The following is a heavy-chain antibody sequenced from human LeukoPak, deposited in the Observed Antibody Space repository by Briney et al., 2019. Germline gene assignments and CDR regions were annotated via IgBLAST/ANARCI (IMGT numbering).Heavy chain of an antibody. J-gene: IGHJ4*02. Sequence: GGSLRLSCSASGFTFSTCAMHWVRQAPGKGLEFVSGINDNGGTTHYADSVKGRFTISRDNSKNTLYLQMNSLRAEDTAVYYCAKCIQFSSWHYFPLDYWGQGTLVTVSS. CDR2: INDNGGTT. CDR1: GFTFSTCA. V-gene: IGHV3-64*04. CDR3: AKCIQFSSWHYFPLDY. D-gene: IGHD6-13*01.